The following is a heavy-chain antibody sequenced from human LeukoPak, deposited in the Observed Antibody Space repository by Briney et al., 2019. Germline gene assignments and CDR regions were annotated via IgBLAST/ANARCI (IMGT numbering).Heavy chain of an antibody. CDR1: GYTFTSYG. Sequence: ASVKVSCKASGYTFTSYGISWVRQAPGQGLEWMGWISAYNGNTNYAQKLQGRVTMTTDTSTSTAYMELRSLRSDDTAVYCCARDYGYCSGGSCGALNWFDPWGQGTLVTVSS. V-gene: IGHV1-18*01. D-gene: IGHD2-15*01. CDR2: ISAYNGNT. CDR3: ARDYGYCSGGSCGALNWFDP. J-gene: IGHJ5*02.